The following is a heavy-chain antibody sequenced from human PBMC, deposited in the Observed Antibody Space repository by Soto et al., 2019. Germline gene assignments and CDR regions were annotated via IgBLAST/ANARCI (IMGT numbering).Heavy chain of an antibody. D-gene: IGHD5-12*01. CDR2: IYGDGDK. Sequence: QITLKESGPTLVKPTQTLTLTCTFSGFSLTTSGVGVGWIRQPPGKALEGVALIYGDGDKRYSPSLKSRLTITKDTSTNQVVLSMSNMDPVDTAKYYCARQRFGGYVGAFDVWGQGTVVTFSS. CDR3: ARQRFGGYVGAFDV. V-gene: IGHV2-5*02. CDR1: GFSLTTSGVG. J-gene: IGHJ3*01.